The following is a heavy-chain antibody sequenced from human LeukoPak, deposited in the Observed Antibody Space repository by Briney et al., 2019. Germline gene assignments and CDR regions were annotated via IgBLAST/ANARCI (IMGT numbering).Heavy chain of an antibody. CDR3: IVFGDSNH. CDR1: GFTGSNNY. V-gene: IGHV3-53*01. J-gene: IGHJ5*02. CDR2: IHSSGGT. Sequence: GGSLRLSCAASGFTGSNNYMSWVRQAPGKGLEWVSAIHSSGGTYYADSVKGRFTISRDTSKNTLYLQIDSLRVEDTAVYYCIVFGDSNHWGQGTLVTVSS. D-gene: IGHD4-17*01.